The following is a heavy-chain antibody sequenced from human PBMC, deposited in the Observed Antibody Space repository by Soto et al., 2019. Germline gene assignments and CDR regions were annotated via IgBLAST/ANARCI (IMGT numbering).Heavy chain of an antibody. Sequence: SETLSLTCAVYGGSFSGYYWSWIRQPPGKGLEWIGEINHSGSTNYNPSLKSRVTISVDTSKDQFSLKLSSVTAPDTAVYYRDRRSGDARGRTNWFDSWGQGTLVTV. CDR3: DRRSGDARGRTNWFDS. CDR2: INHSGST. J-gene: IGHJ5*01. V-gene: IGHV4-34*01. CDR1: GGSFSGYY. D-gene: IGHD2-21*01.